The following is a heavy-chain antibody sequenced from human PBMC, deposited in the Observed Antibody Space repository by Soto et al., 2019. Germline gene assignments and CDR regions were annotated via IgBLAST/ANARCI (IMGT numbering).Heavy chain of an antibody. V-gene: IGHV1-8*01. CDR3: ARGMQPAAICSNFDS. CDR2: MNPNSGNT. D-gene: IGHD2-2*01. J-gene: IGHJ4*02. Sequence: QVQLVQSGAEVKKPGASVKVSCKASGYTFTSYDINWVRQAPGQGLEWMGWMNPNSGNTGDSRKFLGRTTMTRDTSTGTAYMELRSLRSDDTAVYYCARGMQPAAICSNFDSWCQGTLVTISS. CDR1: GYTFTSYD.